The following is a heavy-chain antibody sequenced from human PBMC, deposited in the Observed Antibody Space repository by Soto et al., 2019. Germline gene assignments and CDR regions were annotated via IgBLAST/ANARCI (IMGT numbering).Heavy chain of an antibody. D-gene: IGHD3-9*01. J-gene: IGHJ4*02. CDR3: ARSIHCDSTGAFDY. CDR2: VSHDGTDQ. CDR1: GFTFRHSG. Sequence: QVQLVESGGGVVQPGRSLKLSCEASGFTFRHSGMHWVRQTPGKGLEWVALVSHDGTDQYYADSVKGRFTISRDNFKNALYLQMNSLRSEDTAVYYCARSIHCDSTGAFDYCGLGTLVTVSS. V-gene: IGHV3-30*03.